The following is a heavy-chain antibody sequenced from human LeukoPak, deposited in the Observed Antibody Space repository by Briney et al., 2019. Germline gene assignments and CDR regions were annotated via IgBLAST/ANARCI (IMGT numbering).Heavy chain of an antibody. V-gene: IGHV3-21*01. CDR1: GFTFSSYS. Sequence: PGGSLRLSCAASGFTFSSYSMNWVRQAPGKGLEWVSSISSSSSYIYYADSVKGRFTISRDNAKNSLYLQMNSLRAEDTAVYYCAREWGDFNYYDSSGSPFDYWGQGTLVTVSS. D-gene: IGHD3-22*01. CDR2: ISSSSSYI. CDR3: AREWGDFNYYDSSGSPFDY. J-gene: IGHJ4*02.